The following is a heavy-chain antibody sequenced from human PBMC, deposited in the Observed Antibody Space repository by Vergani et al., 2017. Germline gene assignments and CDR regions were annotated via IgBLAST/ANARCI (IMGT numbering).Heavy chain of an antibody. D-gene: IGHD5-24*01. Sequence: QVQLQESGPGLVKPSQTLSLTCTVSGCSISSGGYYWSWIRQHPGKGLEWIGYIYYSGSTYYNPSLKSRVTISVDTSKNQFSLKLSSVTAADTAVYYCASGRDGYKLHGWRNKIDYWGQGTLVTVSS. J-gene: IGHJ4*02. CDR3: ASGRDGYKLHGWRNKIDY. V-gene: IGHV4-31*03. CDR1: GCSISSGGYY. CDR2: IYYSGST.